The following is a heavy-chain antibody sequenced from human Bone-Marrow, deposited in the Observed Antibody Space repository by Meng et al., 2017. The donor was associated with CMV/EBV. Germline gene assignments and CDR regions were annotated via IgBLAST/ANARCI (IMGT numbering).Heavy chain of an antibody. Sequence: QVQLVQSGAEVKDPGASVKVSCKSSGYTFTGTGYYMHWVRQAPGQGLEWMGWINPNSGGTNYAQKFQGWVTMTRDTSISTAYMELSRLRSDDTAVYYCARNYDFGSDFDYWGQGTLVTVSS. J-gene: IGHJ4*02. V-gene: IGHV1-2*04. CDR2: INPNSGGT. CDR3: ARNYDFGSDFDY. CDR1: GYTFTGTGYY. D-gene: IGHD3-3*01.